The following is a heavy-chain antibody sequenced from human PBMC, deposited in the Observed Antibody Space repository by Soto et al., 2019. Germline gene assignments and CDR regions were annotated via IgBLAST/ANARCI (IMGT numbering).Heavy chain of an antibody. J-gene: IGHJ3*02. Sequence: GASVKVSCKASGDTFTSDGISWVRQAPGQGLEWMGWISAYNGNTNYAQKLQGRDTMTTDTSTSTAYMELRSLRSADTAVYYCAREKSIRFLEWSRDGPSAPAFDIWGQGTMVTVSS. CDR2: ISAYNGNT. CDR3: AREKSIRFLEWSRDGPSAPAFDI. D-gene: IGHD3-3*01. CDR1: GDTFTSDG. V-gene: IGHV1-18*01.